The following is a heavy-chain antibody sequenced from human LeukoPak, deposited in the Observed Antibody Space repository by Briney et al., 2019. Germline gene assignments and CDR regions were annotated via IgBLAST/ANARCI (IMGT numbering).Heavy chain of an antibody. D-gene: IGHD3-16*02. CDR2: ISGSGGST. J-gene: IGHJ4*02. V-gene: IGHV3-23*01. CDR3: ARGPMSNPIMITFGGVIAGNDY. CDR1: GFTFSSYG. Sequence: GGSLRLSCAASGFTFSSYGMSWVRQAPGKGLEWVSAISGSGGSTYYADSVKGRFTISRDNSKNTLYLQMNSLRAEDTAVYYCARGPMSNPIMITFGGVIAGNDYWGQGTLVTVSS.